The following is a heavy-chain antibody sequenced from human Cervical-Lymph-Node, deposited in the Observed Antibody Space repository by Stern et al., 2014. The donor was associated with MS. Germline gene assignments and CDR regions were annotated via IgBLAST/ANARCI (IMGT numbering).Heavy chain of an antibody. CDR1: GASIRSGTFY. Sequence: QLQLQESGPGLVKPSQTLSLTCTVSGASIRSGTFYWSWIRQTAGKGLEGIGRIYPSVCPTYTPSLESRVTISIDPSKNLFSLGWSSVTAADTAVYYCARENNVVVDGIFDHWGQGTLVSVSS. CDR3: ARENNVVVDGIFDH. D-gene: IGHD2-15*01. J-gene: IGHJ4*02. V-gene: IGHV4-61*02. CDR2: IYPSVCP.